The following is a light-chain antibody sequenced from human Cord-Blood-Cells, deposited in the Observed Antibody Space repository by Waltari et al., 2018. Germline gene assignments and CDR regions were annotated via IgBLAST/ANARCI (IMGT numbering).Light chain of an antibody. CDR2: KES. CDR1: ALPKQY. V-gene: IGLV3-25*03. CDR3: QSADSSGTYVV. J-gene: IGLJ2*01. Sequence: SYELPQPPSVSVSPGQTARITCSGDALPKQYAYPYQQKPGQAPVLVIYKESERPPGLPERFSGSSSGTTVTLTISGVQAEDEADYYCQSADSSGTYVVFGGGTKLTVL.